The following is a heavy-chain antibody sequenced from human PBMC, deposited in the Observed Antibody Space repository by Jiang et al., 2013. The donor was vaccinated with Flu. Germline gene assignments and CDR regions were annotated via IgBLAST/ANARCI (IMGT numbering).Heavy chain of an antibody. CDR1: GFTFSDYY. CDR3: ASFSG. V-gene: IGHV3-11*03. CDR2: LVVVVVT. Sequence: QLLESGGGLVKPGGSLRLSCAASGFTFSDYYMSWIRQAPGKGWSGFHTLVVVVVTQTYADSVKGRFTISRDNAKNSLYLQMNSLRAEDTAVYYCASFSGWGQGTLVTVSS. D-gene: IGHD2/OR15-2a*01. J-gene: IGHJ4*02.